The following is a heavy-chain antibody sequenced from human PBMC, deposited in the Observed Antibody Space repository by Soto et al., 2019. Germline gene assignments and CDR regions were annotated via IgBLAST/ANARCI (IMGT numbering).Heavy chain of an antibody. CDR1: GFTFSSYA. V-gene: IGHV3-23*01. CDR3: AKDLGYYDILTGYYDAFDI. J-gene: IGHJ3*02. Sequence: GGSLRLSCAASGFTFSSYAMSWVRQAPGKGLEWVSAISGSGGSTYYADSVKGRFTISRDNAKNTLYLQMNSLRADDTAVYYCAKDLGYYDILTGYYDAFDIWGQGTMVTVSS. CDR2: ISGSGGST. D-gene: IGHD3-9*01.